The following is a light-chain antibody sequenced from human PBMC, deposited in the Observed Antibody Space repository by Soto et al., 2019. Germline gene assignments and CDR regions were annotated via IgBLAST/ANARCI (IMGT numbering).Light chain of an antibody. V-gene: IGLV2-14*01. CDR3: SSYTCTNTHV. Sequence: QSALTQPASVSGSLGQSITISCTGTSSDVGGYNYVSWYQRHPGTAPKLLIYEVRHRPSGVPNRFSGSKSGSTASLTISGLQADDEADYFCSSYTCTNTHVFGSGTKVTVL. J-gene: IGLJ1*01. CDR1: SSDVGGYNY. CDR2: EVR.